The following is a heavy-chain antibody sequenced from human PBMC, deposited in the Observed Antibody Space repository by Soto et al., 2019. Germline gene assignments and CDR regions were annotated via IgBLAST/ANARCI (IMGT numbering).Heavy chain of an antibody. Sequence: ASVKVSCKASGYTFTSYYMHWVRQAPGQGLKWKGIINPSGGSTSYAQKYQGRVTMTRDTSTSTVYMELSSLRSEDTAVYYCASVLMIMVTTAGARGFYPHWCQGTLVTVSS. V-gene: IGHV1-46*01. CDR1: GYTFTSYY. CDR2: INPSGGST. CDR3: ASVLMIMVTTAGARGFYPH. J-gene: IGHJ1*01. D-gene: IGHD4-17*01.